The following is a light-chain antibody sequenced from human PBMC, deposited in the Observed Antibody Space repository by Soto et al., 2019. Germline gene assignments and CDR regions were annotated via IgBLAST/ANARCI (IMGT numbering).Light chain of an antibody. V-gene: IGLV3-25*02. CDR1: ELPKQF. CDR3: QSADNSGVV. J-gene: IGLJ2*01. CDR2: KDT. Sequence: SYELTQTPSVSVSPGQTATITCSGDELPKQFVFWYQQKPGQAPVLVIQKDTERPSGIPERFSGSTSGTLVTLTISGVQAEDEADYYCQSADNSGVVFGGGTKVTVL.